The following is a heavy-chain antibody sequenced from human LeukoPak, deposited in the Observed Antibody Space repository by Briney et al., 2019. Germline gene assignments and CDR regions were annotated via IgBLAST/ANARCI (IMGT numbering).Heavy chain of an antibody. V-gene: IGHV3-23*01. CDR3: AKDGPEVVAAEKGIFLDY. CDR1: GFTFSSYA. Sequence: GGSLRLSCAASGFTFSSYAMSWVRQAPGKGLEWVSAISGSGGSTYYADSVKGRFTISRDNSKNTLYLQMNSLRAEDTAVYYCAKDGPEVVAAEKGIFLDYWGQGTLVTVSS. CDR2: ISGSGGST. D-gene: IGHD5-12*01. J-gene: IGHJ4*02.